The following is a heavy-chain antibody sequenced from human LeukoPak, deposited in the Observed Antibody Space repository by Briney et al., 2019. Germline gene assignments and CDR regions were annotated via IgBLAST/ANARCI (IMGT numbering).Heavy chain of an antibody. V-gene: IGHV3-9*01. J-gene: IGHJ4*02. CDR1: GFTFDDYA. CDR2: ISWNSGSI. CDR3: AKGPLHYDFWSGCLDY. Sequence: PGGSLRLSCAASGFTFDDYAMHWVRQAPGKGLEWVSGISWNSGSIGYADSVKGRFTISRDNAKNSLYLQMTSLRAEDTALYYCAKGPLHYDFWSGCLDYWGQGTLVTVSS. D-gene: IGHD3-3*01.